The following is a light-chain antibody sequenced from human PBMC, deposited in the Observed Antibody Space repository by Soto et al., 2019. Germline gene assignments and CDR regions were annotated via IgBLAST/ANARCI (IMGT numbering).Light chain of an antibody. CDR2: RAS. J-gene: IGKJ1*01. Sequence: EIVMTQSPATLAGSPGETVTLSCRASQSLSGNLAWYQQKPGQAPRLIIFRASTRATGVPARFSGRGSGTEFTLTISGLQSEDFAVYYCQQYSQWPPWTFGPGTKVDIK. CDR1: QSLSGN. V-gene: IGKV3-15*01. CDR3: QQYSQWPPWT.